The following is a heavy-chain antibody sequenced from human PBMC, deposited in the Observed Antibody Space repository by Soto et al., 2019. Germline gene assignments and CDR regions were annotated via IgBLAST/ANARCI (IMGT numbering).Heavy chain of an antibody. D-gene: IGHD3-3*01. Sequence: ASVKVSCKASVYTSTSYYMHWVRQAPGQGLEWMGIINPSGGSTSYAQKFQGRVTMTRDTSTSTVYMELSSLRSEDTAVYYCARDTPPPYYDFWSGYDYYYYYMDVWGKGTTVTVSS. J-gene: IGHJ6*03. CDR3: ARDTPPPYYDFWSGYDYYYYYMDV. V-gene: IGHV1-46*03. CDR2: INPSGGST. CDR1: VYTSTSYY.